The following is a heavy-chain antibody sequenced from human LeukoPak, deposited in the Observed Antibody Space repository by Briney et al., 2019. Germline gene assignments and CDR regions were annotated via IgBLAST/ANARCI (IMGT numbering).Heavy chain of an antibody. CDR2: IYHSGST. Sequence: SETLSLTCAVSGGSLSSGGYSWSWIRQPPGKGLEWIGYIYHSGSTYYNPSLKSRVTISVDRSKNQFSLKLSSVTAADTAVYYCARADLSFIDYWGQGTLVTVSS. J-gene: IGHJ4*02. D-gene: IGHD2-2*01. CDR3: ARADLSFIDY. V-gene: IGHV4-30-2*01. CDR1: GGSLSSGGYS.